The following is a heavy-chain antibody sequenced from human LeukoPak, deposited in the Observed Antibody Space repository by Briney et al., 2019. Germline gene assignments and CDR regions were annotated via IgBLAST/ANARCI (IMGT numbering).Heavy chain of an antibody. V-gene: IGHV4-39*01. CDR1: GGPISSIDYY. Sequence: IPSETLSLTCTVSGGPISSIDYYWGWIRQPPGKGLEWIGSIDHSGGTYYNPSLKSRVTISADTSNNQFSLNLSSVTAADTAVYYCARRSNKGPYSYITNDYWGQGILVTVCS. D-gene: IGHD5-18*01. CDR2: IDHSGGT. J-gene: IGHJ4*02. CDR3: ARRSNKGPYSYITNDY.